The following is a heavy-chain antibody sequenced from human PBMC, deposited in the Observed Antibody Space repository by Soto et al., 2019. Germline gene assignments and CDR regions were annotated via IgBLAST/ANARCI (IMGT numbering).Heavy chain of an antibody. D-gene: IGHD3-10*01. CDR2: IYHSGNT. CDR1: GGSISSSNW. CDR3: ARRWGEGRVDY. Sequence: QVQLQESGPGLVKPSGTLSLTCAVSGGSISSSNWWSWVRQPPGKGLEWIGEIYHSGNTNYNPSRKGRXTXAXXKSRNQFSRKLSSVTAADTAVYYCARRWGEGRVDYWGQGTLVTVSS. V-gene: IGHV4-4*02. J-gene: IGHJ4*02.